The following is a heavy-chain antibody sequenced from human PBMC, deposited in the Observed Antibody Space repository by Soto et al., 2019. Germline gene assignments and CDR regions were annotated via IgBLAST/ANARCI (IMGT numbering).Heavy chain of an antibody. D-gene: IGHD3-22*01. CDR2: INPNSGGT. J-gene: IGHJ3*02. CDR1: GYTFTGYY. CDR3: AAADVYDSSGYYYLEAFDI. Sequence: ASVKVSCKASGYTFTGYYMHWVRQAPGQGLEWMGWINPNSGGTNYAQKFQGWVTMTRDTSISTAYMELSRLRSDDTAVYYCAAADVYDSSGYYYLEAFDIWGQGTMVTVSS. V-gene: IGHV1-2*04.